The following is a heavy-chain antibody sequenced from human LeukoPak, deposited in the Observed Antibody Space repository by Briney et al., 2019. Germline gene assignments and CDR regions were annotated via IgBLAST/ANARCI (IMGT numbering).Heavy chain of an antibody. Sequence: GASVKVSCKASGYTFTGYYMHWVRQAPGQGLEWMGWINPNSGGTNYAQKFQGRVTMTRDTSISTAYMELSRLRSDDTAVYYCASFVSSSSGYYFDYWGQGTLVTVSS. D-gene: IGHD6-6*01. V-gene: IGHV1-2*02. CDR3: ASFVSSSSGYYFDY. CDR2: INPNSGGT. J-gene: IGHJ4*02. CDR1: GYTFTGYY.